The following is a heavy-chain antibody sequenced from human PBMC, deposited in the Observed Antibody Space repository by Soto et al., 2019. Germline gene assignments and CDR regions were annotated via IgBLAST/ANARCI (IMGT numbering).Heavy chain of an antibody. CDR2: INAGNGNT. CDR3: ARSIVVVTALDY. D-gene: IGHD2-21*02. CDR1: GCTFTSYA. Sequence: ASVKVSCKASGCTFTSYAMHWVRQAPGQRLERMGWINAGNGNTKYSQKFQGRVTITRDTSASTAYMELSSLRSENTAVYYCARSIVVVTALDYWGQGTLVTVSS. V-gene: IGHV1-3*01. J-gene: IGHJ4*02.